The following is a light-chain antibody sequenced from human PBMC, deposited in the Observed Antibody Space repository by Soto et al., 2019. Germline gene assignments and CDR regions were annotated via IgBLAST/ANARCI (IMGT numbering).Light chain of an antibody. CDR2: AAP. V-gene: IGKV1-8*01. CDR3: QHYNSYSEA. Sequence: AIRMTHSPSSFSASTVDRVTITCRASQGISSYLAWYQQKPGKAPKLLIYAAPTLQSGVPSRFSGSGSGTDFTLTISSLQPDDFATYYCQHYNSYSEAFGQGTK. J-gene: IGKJ1*01. CDR1: QGISSY.